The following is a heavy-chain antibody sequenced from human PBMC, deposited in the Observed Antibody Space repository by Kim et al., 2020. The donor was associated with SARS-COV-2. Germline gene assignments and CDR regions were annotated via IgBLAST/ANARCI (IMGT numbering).Heavy chain of an antibody. Sequence: GGSLRLSCAASGFTFSGYALEWVRQAPGKGLEWVSYINGDSTYIYYADSVKGRFTISRDNAENSLYLQMNSLRAEDTAVYYCARLLCASTRCYGTYYFD. J-gene: IGHJ4*01. CDR3: ARLLCASTRCYGTYYFD. CDR1: GFTFSGYA. V-gene: IGHV3-21*01. D-gene: IGHD2-2*01. CDR2: INGDSTYI.